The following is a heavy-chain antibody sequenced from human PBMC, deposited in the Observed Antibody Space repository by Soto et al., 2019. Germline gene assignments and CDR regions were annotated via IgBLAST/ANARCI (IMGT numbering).Heavy chain of an antibody. J-gene: IGHJ5*02. V-gene: IGHV1-69*13. Sequence: SVKVSCKASGGTFSSYAISWVRQAPGQGLEWMGGIIPIFGTANFAQKFQGRVTITADESTSTAYMELSSLRSEDTAVYYCARSVGARDSSWGYWFDPWGQGTLVTVSS. CDR3: ARSVGARDSSWGYWFDP. CDR1: GGTFSSYA. CDR2: IIPIFGTA. D-gene: IGHD3-22*01.